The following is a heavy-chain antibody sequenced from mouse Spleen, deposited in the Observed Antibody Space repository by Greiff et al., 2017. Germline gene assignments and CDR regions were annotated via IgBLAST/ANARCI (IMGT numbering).Heavy chain of an antibody. CDR3: AREDGNLAWFAY. CDR1: GYSITSGYD. Sequence: EVQGVESGPGMVKPSQSLSLTCTVTGYSITSGYDWHWIRHFPGNKLEWMGYISYSGSTNYNPSLKSRISITHDTSKNHFFLKLNSVTTEDTATYYCAREDGNLAWFAYWGQGTLVTVSA. J-gene: IGHJ3*01. D-gene: IGHD2-1*01. V-gene: IGHV3-1*01. CDR2: ISYSGST.